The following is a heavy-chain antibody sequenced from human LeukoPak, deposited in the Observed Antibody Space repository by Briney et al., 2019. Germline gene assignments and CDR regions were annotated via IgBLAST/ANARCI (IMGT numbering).Heavy chain of an antibody. V-gene: IGHV3-23*01. J-gene: IGHJ6*02. Sequence: GGSLRLSCAASGFTFSRFAMNWVRQAPGKGLEWVSTITGTGDGTYYADSAKGRFTISRDNSKNTLYLQMNSLRAEDTAVYYCARRHCSGGSCYSSYYLMDVWGQGTTVTVSS. CDR1: GFTFSRFA. CDR3: ARRHCSGGSCYSSYYLMDV. CDR2: ITGTGDGT. D-gene: IGHD2-15*01.